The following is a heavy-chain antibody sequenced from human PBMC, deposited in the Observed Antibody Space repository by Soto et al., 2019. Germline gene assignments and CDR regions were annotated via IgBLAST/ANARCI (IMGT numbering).Heavy chain of an antibody. D-gene: IGHD5-12*01. CDR1: GGSFSGYY. CDR2: INHSGST. CDR3: ARRILGARVAKTTPLDY. J-gene: IGHJ4*02. V-gene: IGHV4-34*01. Sequence: QVQLQQWGAGLLKPSETLSLTCAVYGGSFSGYYWSWIRQPPGKGLEWLGEINHSGSTNYNPSLKRRVTISVDTSKNQFSLKLSSVTAADTAVYYCARRILGARVAKTTPLDYWGQGTLVTVSS.